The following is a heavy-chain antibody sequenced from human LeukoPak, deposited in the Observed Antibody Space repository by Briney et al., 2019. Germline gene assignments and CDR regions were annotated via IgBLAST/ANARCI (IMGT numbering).Heavy chain of an antibody. J-gene: IGHJ5*02. V-gene: IGHV1-8*03. CDR3: ASRHAIPGENWLAP. Sequence: ASVNVSFKAAAYACPNYGNYWKRYAAGQGLEWMGWMNPNTGNTITAQKFQARVTFSSDTSITTAYMELTSLTSVDNAVYFCASRHAIPGENWLAPGGQGPLVPVSS. D-gene: IGHD2-8*01. CDR1: AYACPNYG. CDR2: MNPNTGNT.